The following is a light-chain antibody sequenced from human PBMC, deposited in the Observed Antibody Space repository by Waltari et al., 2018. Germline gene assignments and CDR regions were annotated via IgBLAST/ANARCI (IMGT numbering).Light chain of an antibody. CDR3: QKYNSAPPLFT. J-gene: IGKJ3*01. CDR2: AAS. V-gene: IGKV1-27*01. Sequence: DIQMTQSPSSLSASVGDRVTITCRVSQVISNYLAWYQQKPGKVPKLLIYAASTLQSGVPSRFSGSGSGTDFTLTISSLQPEDVATYYCQKYNSAPPLFTFGPGTKVDIK. CDR1: QVISNY.